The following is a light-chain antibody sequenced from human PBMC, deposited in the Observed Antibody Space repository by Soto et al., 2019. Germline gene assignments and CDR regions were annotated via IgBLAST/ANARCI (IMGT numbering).Light chain of an antibody. J-gene: IGLJ3*02. CDR2: DVN. V-gene: IGLV2-14*01. Sequence: QSALTQPASVSGSPGQSITISCTGTSSDAGGYNYVSWYQQRPGKAPKLMIYDVNNRPSGVSNRFSASKSGNTASLTISGLQAEDEADYYCSSYSSTTTLVFGGGTKLTVL. CDR1: SSDAGGYNY. CDR3: SSYSSTTTLV.